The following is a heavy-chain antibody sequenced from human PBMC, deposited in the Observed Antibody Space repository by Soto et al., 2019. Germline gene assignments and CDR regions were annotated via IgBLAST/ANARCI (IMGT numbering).Heavy chain of an antibody. Sequence: ASVKVSCKASGYTFTSYAMHWVRQAPGQRLEWMGWINAGNGNTKYSQKFQGRVTITRDTSASRAYMQLSSLRSEDTAVYYCARDLAAAGPGFDDWGQGTLVTV. J-gene: IGHJ4*02. CDR1: GYTFTSYA. D-gene: IGHD6-13*01. CDR3: ARDLAAAGPGFDD. CDR2: INAGNGNT. V-gene: IGHV1-3*01.